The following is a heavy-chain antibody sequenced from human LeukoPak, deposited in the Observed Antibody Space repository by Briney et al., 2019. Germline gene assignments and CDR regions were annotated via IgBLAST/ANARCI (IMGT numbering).Heavy chain of an antibody. D-gene: IGHD2-15*01. CDR2: IYTSGST. J-gene: IGHJ6*02. CDR3: ARDAGLGYCSGGSCYLTKDYYGMDV. V-gene: IGHV4-4*07. Sequence: KPSETLSLTCTVSGGSISSYYWSWIRQPAGKGLEWIGRIYTSGSTNYNPSLKSRVTMSVDTSKNQFSLKLSSVTAADTAVYYCARDAGLGYCSGGSCYLTKDYYGMDVWGQGNTVTVSS. CDR1: GGSISSYY.